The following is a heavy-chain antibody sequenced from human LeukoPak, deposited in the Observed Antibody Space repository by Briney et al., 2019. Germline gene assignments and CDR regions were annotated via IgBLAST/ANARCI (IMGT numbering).Heavy chain of an antibody. D-gene: IGHD3-22*01. CDR1: GNYW. CDR3: AKRGEVVVPLA. CDR2: INSDGSWT. J-gene: IGHJ5*02. Sequence: GGSLRLSCAASGNYWMHWVRQAPGKGLVWVSHINSDGSWTSYADSVKGRFTISKDNAKNTLYLQMNSLRAEDTAVYYCAKRGEVVVPLAWGQGTLVTVSS. V-gene: IGHV3-74*01.